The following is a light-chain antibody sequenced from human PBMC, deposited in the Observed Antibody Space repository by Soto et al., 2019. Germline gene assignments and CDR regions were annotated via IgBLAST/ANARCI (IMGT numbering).Light chain of an antibody. Sequence: EIVLTQSPATLSVAPGERATLSCRASQSVSSDLAWFQQKPGQAPRLLMYGASTRATGIPVRFSGRGSGTEFTLTISSLQSEDFALYHCQQYNNWPLTFGGGTKVEIK. CDR1: QSVSSD. V-gene: IGKV3-15*01. CDR3: QQYNNWPLT. J-gene: IGKJ4*01. CDR2: GAS.